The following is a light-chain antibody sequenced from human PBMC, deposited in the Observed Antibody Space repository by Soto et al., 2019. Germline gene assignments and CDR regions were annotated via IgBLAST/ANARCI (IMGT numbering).Light chain of an antibody. J-gene: IGLJ3*02. Sequence: SALTQPASVSGSPGQSITISCTGTSSDVGGYNYVSWYQQHPGKAPKLMIYDVSNRPSGVSNRFSGSKSGNTASLTISGLQAEDEADYYCSSYTSSSTPSWVFGGGTKLTVL. CDR1: SSDVGGYNY. V-gene: IGLV2-14*01. CDR3: SSYTSSSTPSWV. CDR2: DVS.